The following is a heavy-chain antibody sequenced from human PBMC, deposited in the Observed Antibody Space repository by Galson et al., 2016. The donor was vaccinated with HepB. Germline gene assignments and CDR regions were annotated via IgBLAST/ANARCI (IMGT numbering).Heavy chain of an antibody. CDR1: GFTFSSYA. V-gene: IGHV3-23*01. Sequence: SLRLSCAASGFTFSSYAMSWIRQAPGKGLEWVSAIRPGGSSTFYADSVKGRFTISRDDSTDTLYLRMNSLRAEDTAVYYCTTVPVGDYYYFMDVWCKGTTVTVSS. CDR2: IRPGGSST. D-gene: IGHD1-26*01. J-gene: IGHJ6*03. CDR3: TTVPVGDYYYFMDV.